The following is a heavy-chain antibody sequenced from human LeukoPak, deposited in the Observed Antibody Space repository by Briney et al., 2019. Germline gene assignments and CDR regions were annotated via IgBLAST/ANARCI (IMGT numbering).Heavy chain of an antibody. CDR1: GYTFTPYY. Sequence: ASVKVSCKASGYTFTPYYMHWVRQAPGQGLEWMGWINPNSGGTNYAQKFQGRVTMTRDTSISTAYMELSRLRSDDTAVYYCARLFQILRFLEWLSPYGMDVWGQGTTVTVSS. V-gene: IGHV1-2*02. CDR3: ARLFQILRFLEWLSPYGMDV. J-gene: IGHJ6*02. CDR2: INPNSGGT. D-gene: IGHD3-3*01.